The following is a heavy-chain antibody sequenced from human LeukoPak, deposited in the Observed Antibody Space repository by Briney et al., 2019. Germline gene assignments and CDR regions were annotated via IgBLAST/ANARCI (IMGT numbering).Heavy chain of an antibody. CDR1: GFPFSSYA. D-gene: IGHD2-2*01. J-gene: IGHJ5*02. Sequence: GGSLRLSCAASGFPFSSYAMSWVRQAPGKGLEWVSAISGSGGSTYYADSVKGRFTISRDNSKNTLYLQMNSLRAEDTAVYYCANSRDVVVNWFDPWGQGTLVTVSS. CDR3: ANSRDVVVNWFDP. CDR2: ISGSGGST. V-gene: IGHV3-23*01.